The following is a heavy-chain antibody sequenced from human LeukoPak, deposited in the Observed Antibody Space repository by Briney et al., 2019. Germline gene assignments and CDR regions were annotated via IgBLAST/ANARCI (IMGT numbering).Heavy chain of an antibody. CDR1: GFSLSGYW. CDR3: ARDPRNVGLAP. V-gene: IGHV3-74*01. CDR2: NNGDGSTA. Sequence: GGSLRPSCVASGFSLSGYWMYWVRQAPGKGLMYISRNNGDGSTANYADVVKGRFTMSRDNVKNTLYLQMNSLRVEDTAVYYCARDPRNVGLAPWGQGTLVTVSS. J-gene: IGHJ5*02. D-gene: IGHD2-15*01.